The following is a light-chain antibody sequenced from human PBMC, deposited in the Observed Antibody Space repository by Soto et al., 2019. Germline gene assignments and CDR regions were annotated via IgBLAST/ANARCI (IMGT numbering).Light chain of an antibody. J-gene: IGLJ2*01. CDR1: SSNIGSNY. Sequence: QSVLTQPPSASGTPGQRVTISCSGSSSNIGSNYVYWYQQLPGTAPKLLIYRNNQRPSGVPDRFSGSKSGTSASLAISGLRSEDEADYYCAAWDDSLSGHVVFGGGTQXTV. CDR2: RNN. CDR3: AAWDDSLSGHVV. V-gene: IGLV1-47*01.